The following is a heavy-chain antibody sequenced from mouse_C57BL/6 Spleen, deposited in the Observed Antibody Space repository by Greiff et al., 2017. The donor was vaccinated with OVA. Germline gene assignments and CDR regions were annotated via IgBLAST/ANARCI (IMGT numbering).Heavy chain of an antibody. Sequence: QVQLQQPGTELVKPGASVKLSCKASGYTFTSYWMHWVKQRPGQGLEWIGNINPSNGGTNYNEKFKSKATLTVDKSYRTAYLQLSSLTSEDSAVYYCARRAAQAFYAMDYWGQGTSVTVSS. CDR3: ARRAAQAFYAMDY. V-gene: IGHV1-53*01. CDR1: GYTFTSYW. D-gene: IGHD3-2*02. CDR2: INPSNGGT. J-gene: IGHJ4*01.